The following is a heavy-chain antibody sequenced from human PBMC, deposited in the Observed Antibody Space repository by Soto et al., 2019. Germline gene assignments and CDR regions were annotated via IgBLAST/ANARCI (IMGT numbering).Heavy chain of an antibody. CDR2: ISYDESTT. D-gene: IGHD3-22*01. CDR1: GFSFSRYG. Sequence: QVQLVESGGGVVQPGRSLRLSCAASGFSFSRYGIHWVRQAPGKGLEWVAVISYDESTTFYADSVKGRFTMSRDNSKNTLFLEMNSLRPEDTAVYYCSKAMIGIYDSDAFDVLCQVTMVTVSS. CDR3: SKAMIGIYDSDAFDV. V-gene: IGHV3-30*18. J-gene: IGHJ3*01.